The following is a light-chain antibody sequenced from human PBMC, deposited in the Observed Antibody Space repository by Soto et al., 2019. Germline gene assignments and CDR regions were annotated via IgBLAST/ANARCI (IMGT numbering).Light chain of an antibody. CDR1: HSVTTH. V-gene: IGKV3-11*01. CDR3: QQRSDSIT. J-gene: IGKJ5*01. CDR2: DAS. Sequence: EIVLTQSPGTLSLSPGGRATLSCWASHSVTTHLAWFQQRPGQTPRILIYDASTRAPGIPARFSGRGSGADFTLTISSLEPEDFAVYYCQQRSDSITFGQGTRLEIK.